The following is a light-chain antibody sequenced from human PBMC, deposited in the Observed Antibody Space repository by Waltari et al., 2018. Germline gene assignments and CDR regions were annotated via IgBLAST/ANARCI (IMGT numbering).Light chain of an antibody. V-gene: IGKV1-33*01. Sequence: IQVTQSPSSLSASVGDRVTITCQPNQAISTFLNWYQQKPGKAPKVLIYDASNLATGVPSRFSGDGSGTYFTFTISSLRPEDIATYYCQQYNNFPVTFGGGTK. J-gene: IGKJ4*01. CDR1: QAISTF. CDR2: DAS. CDR3: QQYNNFPVT.